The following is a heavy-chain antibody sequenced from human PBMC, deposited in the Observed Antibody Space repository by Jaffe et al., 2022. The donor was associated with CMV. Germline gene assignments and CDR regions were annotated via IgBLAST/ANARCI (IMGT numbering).Heavy chain of an antibody. Sequence: EVQLLESGGGLVQPGGSLRLSCAASGFTFNSCAMTWVRQAPGKGLEWVSSISGSGGNTYYADSVKGRFTISRDNAGNTLYLQMNSLRVEDTAIYYCAKGVGSYKKDETYYYYYGMDVWGQGTTVTVS. V-gene: IGHV3-23*01. J-gene: IGHJ6*02. CDR2: ISGSGGNT. CDR1: GFTFNSCA. CDR3: AKGVGSYKKDETYYYYYGMDV. D-gene: IGHD1-1*01.